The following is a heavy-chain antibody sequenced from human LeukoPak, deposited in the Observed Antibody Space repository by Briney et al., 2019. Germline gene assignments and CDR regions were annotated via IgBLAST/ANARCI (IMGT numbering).Heavy chain of an antibody. CDR1: GGSISSYY. CDR3: ARHPYDSTYYYGMDV. D-gene: IGHD3-22*01. Sequence: PSETLSLTCTVSGGSISSYYWSWIRQPPGKGLEWVGYIYYSGSTNYNPSLKRRVTISVDPSKPHFSLKLSSVTAADTAVYYCARHPYDSTYYYGMDVWGQGTTVTVSS. J-gene: IGHJ6*02. CDR2: IYYSGST. V-gene: IGHV4-59*08.